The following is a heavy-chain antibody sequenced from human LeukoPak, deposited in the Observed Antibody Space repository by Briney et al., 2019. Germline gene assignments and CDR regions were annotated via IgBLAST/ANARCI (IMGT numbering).Heavy chain of an antibody. D-gene: IGHD3-22*01. J-gene: IGHJ3*02. V-gene: IGHV1-18*04. CDR2: ISTYNANT. CDR1: GYTFTGYY. CDR3: ARDRKATSGYSWGDAFDI. Sequence: ASVKVSCKASGYTFTGYYMHWVRQAPGQGLEWMGWISTYNANTNYVQKLQGRVTMTTKTSTSTVYMELRSLRSDDTAVYYCARDRKATSGYSWGDAFDIWGQGTMVTVSS.